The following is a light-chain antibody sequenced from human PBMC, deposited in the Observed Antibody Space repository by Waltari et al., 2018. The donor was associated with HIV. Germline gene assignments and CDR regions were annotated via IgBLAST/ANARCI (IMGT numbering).Light chain of an antibody. CDR2: DAS. Sequence: EIVMTQSPATLSVSPGERVTLSCRASQNVNSYLGWFQQKPGQAPRLLIYDASSRATDTPVRFSASGSGTVFSLTISSLQPEDVAIYYCQQYSSWPLTFGGGTKVEI. CDR1: QNVNSY. V-gene: IGKV3-15*01. CDR3: QQYSSWPLT. J-gene: IGKJ4*01.